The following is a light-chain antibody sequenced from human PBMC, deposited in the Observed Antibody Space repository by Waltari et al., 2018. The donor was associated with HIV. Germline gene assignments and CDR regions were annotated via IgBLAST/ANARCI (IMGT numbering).Light chain of an antibody. V-gene: IGKV4-1*01. CDR2: WAS. CDR1: QRVLYRSNNKNY. J-gene: IGKJ2*01. Sequence: QSPASLAVSMGERATINCKPSQRVLYRSNNKNYLAWYQQKPGQPPKLLIYWASTRESGVPDRFSGSGSGTDFTLTISSLQAEDVAVYYCQQYYGGPYTFGQGTKLEIK. CDR3: QQYYGGPYT.